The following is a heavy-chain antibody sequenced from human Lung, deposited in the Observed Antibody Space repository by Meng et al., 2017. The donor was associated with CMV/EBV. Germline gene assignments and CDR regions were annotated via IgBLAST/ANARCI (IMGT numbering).Heavy chain of an antibody. Sequence: GGSLRLXXAASGFTFSTFAMSWVRQAPGKGLQWVSVIYSGDDSTYYADSVKGRFTISRDNSKNMLYLQMNSLRAEDSAVYFCAKGKWGGYYYYYGMDVWGQGXTVTVSS. CDR3: AKGKWGGYYYYYGMDV. D-gene: IGHD1-26*01. CDR2: IYSGDDST. J-gene: IGHJ6*02. CDR1: GFTFSTFA. V-gene: IGHV3-23*03.